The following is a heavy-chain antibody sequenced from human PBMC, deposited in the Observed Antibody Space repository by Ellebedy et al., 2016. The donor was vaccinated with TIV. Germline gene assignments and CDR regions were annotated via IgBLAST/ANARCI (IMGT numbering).Heavy chain of an antibody. V-gene: IGHV3-74*01. CDR2: IDSYGRTT. CDR3: ARGKTYFYYEMDV. J-gene: IGHJ6*02. CDR1: GFTFSSHW. Sequence: PGGSLRLSCAASGFTFSSHWMHWVRQAPGKGLVWVSCIDSYGRTTSYADSVKGRFTISRDNVKNTLYLQMNSLGAEDTAVYYCARGKTYFYYEMDVWGQGTTVTVSS.